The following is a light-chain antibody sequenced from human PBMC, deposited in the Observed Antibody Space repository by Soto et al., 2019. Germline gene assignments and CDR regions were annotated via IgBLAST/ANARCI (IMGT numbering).Light chain of an antibody. CDR1: QRVLYSSNNENY. CDR2: WAS. V-gene: IGKV4-1*01. J-gene: IGKJ4*01. CDR3: QQYYSTPLS. Sequence: DIVMTQSPDSLAVSLGERATRNAKSRQRVLYSSNNENYLAWYQQKPGQPPKLLIYWASSRESGVPDRFSGSGSGTDFTLTISSLQAEDVAVYYCQQYYSTPLSFGGGTKVDIK.